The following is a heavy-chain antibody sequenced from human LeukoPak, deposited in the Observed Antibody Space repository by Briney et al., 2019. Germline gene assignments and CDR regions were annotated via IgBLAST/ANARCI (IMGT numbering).Heavy chain of an antibody. D-gene: IGHD6-13*01. CDR3: ARGRQQLVPNFDY. Sequence: SETLSLTCAVYGGSFSGYYWSWIRQPPGKGLEWIGYIYYSGSTNYNPSLKSRVTISVDTSKNQFSLKLSSVTAADTAVYYCARGRQQLVPNFDYWGQGTLVTVSS. V-gene: IGHV4-59*01. CDR1: GGSFSGYY. CDR2: IYYSGST. J-gene: IGHJ4*02.